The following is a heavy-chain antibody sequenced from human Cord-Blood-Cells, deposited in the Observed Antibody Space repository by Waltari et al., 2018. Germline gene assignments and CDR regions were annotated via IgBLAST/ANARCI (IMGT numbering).Heavy chain of an antibody. J-gene: IGHJ4*02. CDR3: ARSCGGDCYFDY. Sequence: EVQLVESGGGLVQPGGSLRLACAASGFTFSSYWMSWVGQAPGKGLEWVANIKQDGSEKYYVDSVKGRFTISRDNAKNSLYLQMNSLRAEDTAVYYCARSCGGDCYFDYWGQGTLVTVSS. D-gene: IGHD2-21*01. CDR2: IKQDGSEK. CDR1: GFTFSSYW. V-gene: IGHV3-7*01.